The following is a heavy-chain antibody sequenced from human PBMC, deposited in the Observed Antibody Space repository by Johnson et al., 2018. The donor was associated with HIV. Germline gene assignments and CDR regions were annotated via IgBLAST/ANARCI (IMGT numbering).Heavy chain of an antibody. J-gene: IGHJ3*02. CDR1: GFTFSSYA. CDR3: ARDGSQLADAFDI. CDR2: ISYDGSNK. D-gene: IGHD6-6*01. Sequence: QVLSVESGGGVVQPGRSLRLSCAAPGFTFSSYAMHWVRQAPGKGLEWVAVISYDGSNKYYADSVKGRFTISRDNSKNTLYLQMNSLRAEDTAVYYCARDGSQLADAFDIWGQGTMVTVSS. V-gene: IGHV3-30*14.